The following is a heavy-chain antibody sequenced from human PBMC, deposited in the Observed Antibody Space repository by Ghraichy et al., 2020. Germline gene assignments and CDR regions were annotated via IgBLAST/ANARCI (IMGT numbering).Heavy chain of an antibody. Sequence: QTLSLTCTVSGGSISSGGYYWSWIRQHPGKGLEGIGYIYYSGRTYYNPSLKSRVTISVDTSKNQFSLKLSSVTAADTAVYYCARRSGYIVGGMDVWDQGTTVTVSS. CDR1: GGSISSGGYY. V-gene: IGHV4-31*03. CDR3: ARRSGYIVGGMDV. CDR2: IYYSGRT. D-gene: IGHD3-3*01. J-gene: IGHJ6*02.